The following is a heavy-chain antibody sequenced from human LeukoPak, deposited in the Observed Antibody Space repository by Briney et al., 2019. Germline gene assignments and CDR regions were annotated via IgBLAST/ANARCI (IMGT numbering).Heavy chain of an antibody. CDR2: IYYSGST. D-gene: IGHD4-17*01. Sequence: SQTLSLTCTVSGGSISSGGYYWSWIRQHPGKCLEWIVYIYYSGSTYYNPSLKSRVTISVDTSKNQFSLKLSSVTAADTAVYYCARGRGTTVTPYYYYGMDVWGQGTTVTVSS. V-gene: IGHV4-31*03. CDR1: GGSISSGGYY. J-gene: IGHJ6*02. CDR3: ARGRGTTVTPYYYYGMDV.